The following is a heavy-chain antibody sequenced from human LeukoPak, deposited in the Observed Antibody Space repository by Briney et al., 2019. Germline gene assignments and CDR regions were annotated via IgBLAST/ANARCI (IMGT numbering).Heavy chain of an antibody. J-gene: IGHJ3*02. D-gene: IGHD3-9*01. CDR1: GGSINSSGYY. V-gene: IGHV4-39*02. CDR2: IYYSGST. Sequence: SETLSLTCTVSGGSINSSGYYWGWIRQPPGKGLEWIASIYYSGSTYYNPSLKSRVTISVDTSKNQLSLKLSSLTSADTAVYYCAREGPYYDILTGYSYAFDIWGQGTMVTVSS. CDR3: AREGPYYDILTGYSYAFDI.